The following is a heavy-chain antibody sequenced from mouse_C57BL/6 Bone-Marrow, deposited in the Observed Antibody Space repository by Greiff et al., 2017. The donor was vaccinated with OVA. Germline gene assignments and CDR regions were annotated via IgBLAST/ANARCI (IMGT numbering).Heavy chain of an antibody. CDR2: ISSGGDYI. CDR3: TRDYYGSSCAY. Sequence: EVQLVESGEGLVKPGGSLKLSCAASGFTFSSYAMSWVRQTPEKRLEWVAYISSGGDYIYYADTVKGRFTISRDNARNTLYLHMSSLKSEDTAMYYCTRDYYGSSCAYWGQGTLVTVSA. D-gene: IGHD1-1*01. J-gene: IGHJ3*01. CDR1: GFTFSSYA. V-gene: IGHV5-9-1*02.